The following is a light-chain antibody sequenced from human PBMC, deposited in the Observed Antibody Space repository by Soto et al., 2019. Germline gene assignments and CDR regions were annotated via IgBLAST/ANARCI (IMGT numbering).Light chain of an antibody. CDR1: SSDVGHYDY. V-gene: IGLV2-14*01. Sequence: QSVLTQPASVSGSPGQSITISCTGTSSDVGHYDYVSWYQQHPGKVPKLIISEVTTQPSGVSDRFSGSKSGNTASLTISRLQAEDEAHYYCSSYTTAYTQVFGGGTKVTVL. CDR2: EVT. J-gene: IGLJ3*02. CDR3: SSYTTAYTQV.